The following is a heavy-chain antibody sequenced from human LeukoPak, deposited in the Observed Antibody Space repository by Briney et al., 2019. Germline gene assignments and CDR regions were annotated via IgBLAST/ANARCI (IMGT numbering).Heavy chain of an antibody. D-gene: IGHD3-9*01. Sequence: ASVKVSCKASGYTFTGYYMHWVRQAPRQGLEWMGWINPNSGDTSYAQKFRGRVTMTSDTSISTTYMELSRLTSDDTAVYYCARGQTNDILTAFYWGQGTLVTVSS. CDR1: GYTFTGYY. V-gene: IGHV1-2*02. CDR3: ARGQTNDILTAFY. CDR2: INPNSGDT. J-gene: IGHJ4*02.